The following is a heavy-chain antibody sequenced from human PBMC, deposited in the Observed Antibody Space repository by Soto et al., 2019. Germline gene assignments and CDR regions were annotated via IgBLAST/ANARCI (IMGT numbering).Heavy chain of an antibody. J-gene: IGHJ4*02. D-gene: IGHD3-3*01. CDR3: ARVGGNYDFWSGYESYFDY. CDR2: ISAYNGNT. V-gene: IGHV1-18*04. CDR1: GYTFTSYG. Sequence: ASVKVSCKASGYTFTSYGISWVRQAPGQGLEWMGWISAYNGNTNYAQKLQGRVTMTTDTSTSTAYVELRSLRSDDTAVYYCARVGGNYDFWSGYESYFDYWGQGTLVTVSS.